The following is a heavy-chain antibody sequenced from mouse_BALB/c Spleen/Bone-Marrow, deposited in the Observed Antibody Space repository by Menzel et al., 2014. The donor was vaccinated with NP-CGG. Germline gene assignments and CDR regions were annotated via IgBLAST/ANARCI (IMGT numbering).Heavy chain of an antibody. CDR1: GFTFGSYA. V-gene: IGHV5-6-5*01. Sequence: EVKLMESGGGLVKPGGSLKLSCAASGFTFGSYAMSWVRQTPEKRLEWVASINSGDSNYYPDSVKGRFTISRDNARNILYLQMSSLRSEDTAMYYCARSTMITTGNYFDYWGQGTTLTVSS. D-gene: IGHD2-4*01. CDR2: INSGDSN. CDR3: ARSTMITTGNYFDY. J-gene: IGHJ2*01.